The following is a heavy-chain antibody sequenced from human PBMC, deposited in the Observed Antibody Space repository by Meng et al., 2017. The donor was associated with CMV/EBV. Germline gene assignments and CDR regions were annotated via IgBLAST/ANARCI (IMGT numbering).Heavy chain of an antibody. CDR1: GGSISSYY. V-gene: IGHV4-59*01. CDR3: ARAGGAFDI. J-gene: IGHJ3*02. CDR2: IYYSGST. D-gene: IGHD1-26*01. Sequence: GSLRLSCTVSGGSISSYYWSWIRQPPGKGLEWIGYIYYSGSTNYNPSLKSRVTISVDTSKNQFSLKLSSVTAADTAVYYCARAGGAFDIWGQGTTVTVSS.